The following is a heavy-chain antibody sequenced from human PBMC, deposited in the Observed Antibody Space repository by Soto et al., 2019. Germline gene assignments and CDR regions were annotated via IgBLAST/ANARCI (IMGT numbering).Heavy chain of an antibody. Sequence: QVQLVESGGGVVQPGRSLRLSCAASGFTFSSYAMHWVRQAPGKGLEWVAVISYDGSNKYYADSVKGRFTISRDNSKNTLYLQMTSLRAEDTAVYYCARGATRALLDYWGQGTLVTVSS. D-gene: IGHD1-26*01. J-gene: IGHJ4*02. CDR3: ARGATRALLDY. CDR2: ISYDGSNK. V-gene: IGHV3-30-3*01. CDR1: GFTFSSYA.